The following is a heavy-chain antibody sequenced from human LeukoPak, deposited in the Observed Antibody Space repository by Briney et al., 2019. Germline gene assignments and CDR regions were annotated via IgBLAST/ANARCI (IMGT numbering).Heavy chain of an antibody. CDR1: GFTFSSYA. J-gene: IGHJ5*02. CDR3: ARDVLDP. V-gene: IGHV3-64*01. Sequence: PGGSLRLSCAAYGFTFSSYAIHWVRQTPGKGLEYVSTISSKGDNIFYANSVKGRFTISRDNSKNTVYLQMGSLRAEDMAVYYCARDVLDPWGQGTLVTVSS. CDR2: ISSKGDNI.